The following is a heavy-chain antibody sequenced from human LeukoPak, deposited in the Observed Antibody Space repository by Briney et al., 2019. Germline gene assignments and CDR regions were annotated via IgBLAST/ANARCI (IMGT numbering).Heavy chain of an antibody. J-gene: IGHJ4*02. CDR3: ARTTTATTAGGIDY. D-gene: IGHD4-17*01. V-gene: IGHV3-21*01. CDR1: GFTFSSYS. Sequence: GGSLRLSCAASGFTFSSYSMNWVRQAPGKGLEWVSVIYSGGSTYYADSVKGRFTISRDNAKNSLYLQMNSLRAEDTAVYYCARTTTATTAGGIDYWGQGTLVTVSS. CDR2: IYSGGST.